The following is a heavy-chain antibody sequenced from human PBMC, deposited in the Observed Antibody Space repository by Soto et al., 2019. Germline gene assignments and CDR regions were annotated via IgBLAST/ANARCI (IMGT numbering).Heavy chain of an antibody. Sequence: GGSLRLSCAASGFTFSSYWMHWVRQAPGKGLVWVSRINSEGSSTSYADSVKGRFTISRDNAKNTLYLQMNRLRGDDTAVYYCTRDSYISGYYYGMDVWGPGTTVTVSS. D-gene: IGHD3-3*02. CDR1: GFTFSSYW. CDR3: TRDSYISGYYYGMDV. CDR2: INSEGSST. J-gene: IGHJ6*02. V-gene: IGHV3-74*01.